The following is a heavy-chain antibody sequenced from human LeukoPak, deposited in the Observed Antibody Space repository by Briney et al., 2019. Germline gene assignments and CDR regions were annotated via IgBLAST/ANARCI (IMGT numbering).Heavy chain of an antibody. Sequence: GGSLRLSCAASGFTFSSYSMNWVRQAPGKGLEWVSSISSSSSYIYYADSVKGRFTISRDNAKNSLYLQMNSLRAEDTTVYYCARGGYYYGAFDIWGQGTMVTVSS. V-gene: IGHV3-21*01. CDR1: GFTFSSYS. CDR2: ISSSSSYI. J-gene: IGHJ3*02. CDR3: ARGGYYYGAFDI. D-gene: IGHD3-22*01.